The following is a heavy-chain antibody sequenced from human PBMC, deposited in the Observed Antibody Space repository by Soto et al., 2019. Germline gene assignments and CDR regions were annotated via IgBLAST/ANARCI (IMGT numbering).Heavy chain of an antibody. CDR1: GYTLTELS. CDR2: FDPEDGET. J-gene: IGHJ4*02. V-gene: IGHV1-24*01. D-gene: IGHD3-22*01. Sequence: GASVKVSCKVSGYTLTELSMHWVRQAPGKGLEWMGGFDPEDGETIYAQKFQGRVTMTEDTSTDTAYMELSSLRSEDTAVYYCATGGGRSGYYYWPFDYWGQGTLVTVSS. CDR3: ATGGGRSGYYYWPFDY.